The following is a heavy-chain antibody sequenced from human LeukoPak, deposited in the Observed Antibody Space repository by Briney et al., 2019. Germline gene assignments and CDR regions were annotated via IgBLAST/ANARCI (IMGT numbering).Heavy chain of an antibody. CDR2: IYTSGST. CDR1: GGSISSYY. CDR3: ARDSLIAAAGDYYYYYMDV. V-gene: IGHV4-4*07. J-gene: IGHJ6*03. D-gene: IGHD6-13*01. Sequence: SETLSLTCTVSGGSISSYYWSWIRQPAGKGLEWIGRIYTSGSTNYNPSLKSRVTMSVDTSKNQFSLKLSSVTAADTAVYYCARDSLIAAAGDYYYYYMDVWGKGTTVTVSS.